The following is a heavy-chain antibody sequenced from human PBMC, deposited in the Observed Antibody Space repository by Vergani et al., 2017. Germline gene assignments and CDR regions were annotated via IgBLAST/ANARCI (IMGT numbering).Heavy chain of an antibody. D-gene: IGHD4-11*01. Sequence: QVQLQQWGGGLLKPSETLSLTCVVNGESFTSYHWTWIRPSPGEGLEWVGDIDHTGPPGYTPSLKRRLTMSIDKSRNQFSLTLHSVTATYTAVYFCARVNTETNGHLYYYYYMDVWGQGTEVTVS. V-gene: IGHV4-34*01. J-gene: IGHJ6*03. CDR2: IDHTGPP. CDR1: GESFTSYH. CDR3: ARVNTETNGHLYYYYYMDV.